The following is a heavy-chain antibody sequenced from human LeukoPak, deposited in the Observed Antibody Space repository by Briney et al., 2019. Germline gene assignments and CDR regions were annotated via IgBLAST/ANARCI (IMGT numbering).Heavy chain of an antibody. CDR2: IWYGGSNK. Sequence: GGSLRLSCAASGFTFSSYGMHWVRQAPGKGLEWVAVIWYGGSNKYYADSVKGRFTISRDNSKNTLYLQMNSLRAEDTAVYYCAKDRGYNWMGDALDIWGQGTMVTVSS. V-gene: IGHV3-30*02. D-gene: IGHD1-20*01. J-gene: IGHJ3*02. CDR3: AKDRGYNWMGDALDI. CDR1: GFTFSSYG.